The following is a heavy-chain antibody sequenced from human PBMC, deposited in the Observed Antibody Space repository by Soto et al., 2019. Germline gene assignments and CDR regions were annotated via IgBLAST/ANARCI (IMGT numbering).Heavy chain of an antibody. V-gene: IGHV3-53*01. CDR3: ARDTAMGYYYSGMDV. CDR2: IYSGGST. Sequence: GGSLRLSCAASGFTVSSNDMSWVRQAPGKGLEWVSVIYSGGSTYYADSVKGRFTISRDNSKNTLYLQMNSMRAEDPAVYYCARDTAMGYYYSGMDVWGQGTTVPVS. CDR1: GFTVSSND. J-gene: IGHJ6*02. D-gene: IGHD5-18*01.